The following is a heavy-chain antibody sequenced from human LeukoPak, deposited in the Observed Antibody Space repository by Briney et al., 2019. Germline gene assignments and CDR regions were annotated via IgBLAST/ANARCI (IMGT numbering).Heavy chain of an antibody. CDR3: AKDIKGTNYYYYGMGA. CDR1: GFTFSNSA. D-gene: IGHD1-14*01. J-gene: IGHJ6*02. CDR2: INGDGGRT. Sequence: GGSLRLSCAASGFTFSNSAMTWVRQAPGKGLDWVSAINGDGGRTYHADSVKGRFTISRDNSKNTLYLQMNSLRVEDTAVYYCAKDIKGTNYYYYGMGAWGQGATVTVSS. V-gene: IGHV3-23*01.